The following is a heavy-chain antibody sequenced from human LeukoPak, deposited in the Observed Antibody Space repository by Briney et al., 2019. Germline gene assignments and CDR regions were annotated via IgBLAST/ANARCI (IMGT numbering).Heavy chain of an antibody. J-gene: IGHJ6*02. V-gene: IGHV4-30-4*01. CDR3: ARDLYGMDV. CDR1: GDSISSGDYY. CDR2: IYYSGST. Sequence: SETLSLTCTVSGDSISSGDYYWSWIRQPPGKGLEWIGYIYYSGSTYYKPTLKSPVTISVDTSKNQFSLKLSSVTAADTAVYYCARDLYGMDVWGQGTTVTVSS.